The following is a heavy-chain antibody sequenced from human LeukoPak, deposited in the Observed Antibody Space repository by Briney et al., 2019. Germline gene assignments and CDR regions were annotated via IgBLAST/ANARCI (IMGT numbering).Heavy chain of an antibody. CDR1: GFTFSSYW. D-gene: IGHD6-13*01. J-gene: IGHJ2*01. CDR2: LNQDGSER. CDR3: ARDRGIAAAGANYWYFDL. V-gene: IGHV3-7*01. Sequence: GGSLRLSCVASGFTFSSYWMSWVRQTPGKGLEWVAHLNQDGSERYYVDSVKGRFTISRDNSKNTLYLQMNSLRAEDTAVYYCARDRGIAAAGANYWYFDLWGRGTLVTVSS.